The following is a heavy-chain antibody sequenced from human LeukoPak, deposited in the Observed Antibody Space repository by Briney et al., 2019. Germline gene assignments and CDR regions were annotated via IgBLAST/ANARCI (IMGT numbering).Heavy chain of an antibody. Sequence: SETLSLTCTVSGGSISSGGYYWSWIRQHPGKGLEWIGYIYYSGSTYYNPSRKSRVTISVDTSKNQFSLKLSSVTAADTAVYYCARDVSRRDGYRYFDYWGQGTLVTVSS. D-gene: IGHD5-24*01. CDR2: IYYSGST. CDR1: GGSISSGGYY. V-gene: IGHV4-31*03. J-gene: IGHJ4*02. CDR3: ARDVSRRDGYRYFDY.